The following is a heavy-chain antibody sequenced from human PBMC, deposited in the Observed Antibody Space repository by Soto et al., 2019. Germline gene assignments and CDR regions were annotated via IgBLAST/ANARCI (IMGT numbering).Heavy chain of an antibody. CDR1: GFTFSSYA. D-gene: IGHD3-10*01. J-gene: IGHJ4*02. V-gene: IGHV3-23*01. CDR2: ISGSGGST. Sequence: GGSLRLSCAASGFTFSSYAMSWVRQAPGKGLEWVSAISGSGGSTYYADSVKGRFTIFRDNSKNTLYLQMNSLRAEDTAVYYCAKSITMVRGAPTDYWGQGTLVTVSS. CDR3: AKSITMVRGAPTDY.